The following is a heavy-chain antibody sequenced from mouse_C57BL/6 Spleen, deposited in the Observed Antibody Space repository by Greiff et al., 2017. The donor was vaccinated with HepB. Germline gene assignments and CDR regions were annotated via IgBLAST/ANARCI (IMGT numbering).Heavy chain of an antibody. CDR2: IDPSDSET. J-gene: IGHJ3*01. CDR3: FLYYYGSSYGGFAY. CDR1: GYTFTSYW. Sequence: QVQLQQPGAELVRPGSSVKLSCKASGYTFTSYWMHWVKQRPIQGLEWIGNIDPSDSETHYNQKFKDKATLTVDKSSSTAYMQLSSLTSEDSAGYYCFLYYYGSSYGGFAYWGQGTLVTVSA. D-gene: IGHD1-1*01. V-gene: IGHV1-52*01.